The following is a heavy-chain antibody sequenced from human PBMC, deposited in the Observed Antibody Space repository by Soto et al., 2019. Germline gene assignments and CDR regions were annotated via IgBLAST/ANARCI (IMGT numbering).Heavy chain of an antibody. V-gene: IGHV3-74*01. Sequence: VQLVESGGGLVQPGGSLRLSCAASGFTFSYYWMHWVRQAPGKGLVWVSSINNEGSRTTYADSVKGRFTISRDNARNTRYEPMNSLRAKLTGWNSGAGDLCAIDYWGQGTPVTVSS. CDR1: GFTFSYYW. CDR2: INNEGSRT. J-gene: IGHJ4*02. CDR3: AGDLCAIDY.